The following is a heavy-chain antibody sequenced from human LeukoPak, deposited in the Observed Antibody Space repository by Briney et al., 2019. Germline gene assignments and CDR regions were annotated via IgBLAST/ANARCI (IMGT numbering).Heavy chain of an antibody. CDR3: ARRIVATINYYYYYYMDV. Sequence: PSETLSLNCTVSGGSISSHYWSWIRQPPGKGLEGIGYIYYSGSTNYNPSLKSRVTISVDTSKNQFSLKLSSVTAADTAVYYCARRIVATINYYYYYYMDVWGKGTTVTVSS. CDR2: IYYSGST. V-gene: IGHV4-59*11. J-gene: IGHJ6*03. CDR1: GGSISSHY. D-gene: IGHD5-12*01.